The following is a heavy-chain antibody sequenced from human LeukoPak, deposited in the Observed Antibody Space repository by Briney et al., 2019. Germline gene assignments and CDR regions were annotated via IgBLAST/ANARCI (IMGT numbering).Heavy chain of an antibody. CDR2: IRYDGSNK. CDR1: GFTFSSYS. CDR3: AKGDRRMATIDY. V-gene: IGHV3-30*02. J-gene: IGHJ4*02. Sequence: GGSLRLSCAASGFTFSSYSMHWVRQAPGKGPEWVAFIRYDGSNKYYADSVKGRFTISRDNSKNTLYLQMNSLRAEDTAVYYCAKGDRRMATIDYWGQGTLVTVSS. D-gene: IGHD5-24*01.